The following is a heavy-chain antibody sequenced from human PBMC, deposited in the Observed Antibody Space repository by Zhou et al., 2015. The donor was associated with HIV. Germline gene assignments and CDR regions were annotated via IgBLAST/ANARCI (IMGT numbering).Heavy chain of an antibody. D-gene: IGHD2-15*01. CDR2: IRGESYGGTT. Sequence: QLVESGGDLARPGRSLTLSCAASGFRFEDYAFSWFRQVPERGLEWVGLIRGESYGGTTEYAASVRDRFIIVRDDSKKIVYLQMDGLQVDDTGIYYCTPYCSSATCYQGGLPDSWGRGTLVTVSS. J-gene: IGHJ4*02. CDR1: GFRFEDYA. V-gene: IGHV3-49*03. CDR3: TPYCSSATCYQGGLPDS.